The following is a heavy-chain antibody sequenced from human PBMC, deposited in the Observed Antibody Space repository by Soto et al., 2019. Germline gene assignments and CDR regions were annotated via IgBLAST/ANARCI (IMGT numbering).Heavy chain of an antibody. V-gene: IGHV4-39*01. CDR3: ARHGST. Sequence: QLQLQESGPGLVKPSETLSLTCTVSGVSISNSSYYWGCIRRHPGKGLEWIGTIYYSGITYYNPSLKSRVTISVDTSKNQFSLKLTSVTAADTAVYYCARHGSTWGQGTLVTVSS. J-gene: IGHJ5*02. CDR2: IYYSGIT. CDR1: GVSISNSSYY.